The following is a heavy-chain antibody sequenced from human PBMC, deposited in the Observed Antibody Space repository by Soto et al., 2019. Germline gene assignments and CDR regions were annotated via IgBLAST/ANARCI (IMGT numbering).Heavy chain of an antibody. D-gene: IGHD6-19*01. CDR1: GDFMNGYY. CDR3: ARAGNSGCDY. Sequence: QVQLQESGPGLVKPSETLSLTCTVSGDFMNGYYWTWIRQPPGKGLEWIGYIYGSGSTIYNPSLKSRVTISVDTSKSQFSLKLTSGTAADTAVYYCARAGNSGCDYWGQGTLVTVSS. J-gene: IGHJ4*02. CDR2: IYGSGST. V-gene: IGHV4-59*01.